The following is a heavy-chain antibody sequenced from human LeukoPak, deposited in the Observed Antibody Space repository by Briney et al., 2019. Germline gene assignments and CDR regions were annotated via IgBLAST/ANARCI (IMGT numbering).Heavy chain of an antibody. V-gene: IGHV1-46*01. CDR1: GYTFTSYY. Sequence: GASVKVSCKASGYTFTSYYMHWVRQAPGQGLEWMGIINPSGGSTSYAQKFQGRVTITTDESTSTAYMELSSLRSEDTAVYYCAYQMATTGYYYYYYMDVWGKGTTVTVSS. CDR2: INPSGGST. D-gene: IGHD5-24*01. J-gene: IGHJ6*03. CDR3: AYQMATTGYYYYYYMDV.